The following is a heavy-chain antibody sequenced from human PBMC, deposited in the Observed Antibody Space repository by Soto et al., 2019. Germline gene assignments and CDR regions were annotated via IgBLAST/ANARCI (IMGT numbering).Heavy chain of an antibody. V-gene: IGHV1-69*13. D-gene: IGHD3-10*01. CDR3: ARGPGVQGIYYYYYGMDV. Sequence: SVEVSCKASGGTFSSYAISWVRQAPGQGLEWMGGIIPIFGTANYAQKFQGRVTITADESTSTAYMELRSLRSEETAVYYCARGPGVQGIYYYYYGMDVWGQGTTVSVSS. CDR1: GGTFSSYA. J-gene: IGHJ6*02. CDR2: IIPIFGTA.